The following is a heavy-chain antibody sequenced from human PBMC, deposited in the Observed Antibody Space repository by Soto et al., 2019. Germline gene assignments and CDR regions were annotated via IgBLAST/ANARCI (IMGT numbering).Heavy chain of an antibody. CDR2: IYYSGST. D-gene: IGHD5-12*01. CDR1: GGSVSSGAYY. V-gene: IGHV4-31*03. J-gene: IGHJ3*02. CDR3: ARARLRAVYAFDI. Sequence: TVSLTCTVSGGSVSSGAYYWTWIRQRPGKGLEWIGYIYYSGSTYYSPSLKSRLSISLDTSKNQFSLRLSSVTAADTAMYYCARARLRAVYAFDIWGQGTMVTVSS.